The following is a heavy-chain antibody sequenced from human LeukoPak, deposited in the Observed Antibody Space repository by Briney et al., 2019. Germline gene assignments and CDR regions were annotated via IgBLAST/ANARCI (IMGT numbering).Heavy chain of an antibody. J-gene: IGHJ4*02. CDR1: GYTFTGYY. D-gene: IGHD3-9*01. Sequence: ASVKVSCKASGYTFTGYYMHWVRQAPGQGLEWMGWINPNSGGTNYAQKFQGRVTMTRDTSISTAYMELSRLRSDDTTVHYCARDDVLTGYYEDYWGQGTLVTVSS. V-gene: IGHV1-2*02. CDR2: INPNSGGT. CDR3: ARDDVLTGYYEDY.